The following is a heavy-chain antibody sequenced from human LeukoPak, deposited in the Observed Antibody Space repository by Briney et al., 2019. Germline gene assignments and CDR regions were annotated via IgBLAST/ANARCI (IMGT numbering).Heavy chain of an antibody. CDR1: GFTFSSYG. CDR2: IRYDGSNE. J-gene: IGHJ4*02. D-gene: IGHD4-17*01. CDR3: AKADGGYYPYYFDY. Sequence: GGSLRLSCAASGFTFSSYGMSWVRQAPGKGLEWVAFIRYDGSNEYYADSVKGRFTISRDNSKNTLYLQMNSLRAEDTAVYYCAKADGGYYPYYFDYWGQGTLVTVSS. V-gene: IGHV3-30*02.